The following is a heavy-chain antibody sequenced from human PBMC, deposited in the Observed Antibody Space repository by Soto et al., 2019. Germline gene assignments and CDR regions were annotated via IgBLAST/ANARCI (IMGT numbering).Heavy chain of an antibody. V-gene: IGHV3-64D*06. Sequence: PGGSLRLSCSFSGFTFSSYAMHWVRQAPGSGLEYVSAITSNGGSTYYADSVKGRFTISRDNSKNTLYLQMSSLRAEDTAVYYCVKDRELVELTPAYYCDYWGQGP. CDR3: VKDRELVELTPAYYCDY. CDR1: GFTFSSYA. J-gene: IGHJ4*02. D-gene: IGHD2-21*02. CDR2: ITSNGGST.